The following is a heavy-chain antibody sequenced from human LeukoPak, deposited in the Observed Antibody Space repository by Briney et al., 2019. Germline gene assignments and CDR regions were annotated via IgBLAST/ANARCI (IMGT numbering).Heavy chain of an antibody. Sequence: TGGSLRLSCAASGLTFSRYWMTWVRQAPGKGLEWVANIKEDGSDKNYVDSVKGRFIISRDNAKNSLYLQMNSLRAEDTAVYYCARDRSSSWYYYYYMDVWGKGTTVTVSS. CDR3: ARDRSSSWYYYYYMDV. CDR1: GLTFSRYW. V-gene: IGHV3-7*01. CDR2: IKEDGSDK. J-gene: IGHJ6*03. D-gene: IGHD6-13*01.